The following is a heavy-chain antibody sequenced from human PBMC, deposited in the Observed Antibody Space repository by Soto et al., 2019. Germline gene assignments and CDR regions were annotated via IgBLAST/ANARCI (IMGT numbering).Heavy chain of an antibody. Sequence: DEQLVESGGGSLQPGGSLRLSFAASGFSFRNYAMTWVRQSPGKGLEWVSLISSGGGSTNYADSVKGRFTISRDNSQNMLYLQMTGLRGEDTALYYCAKLKGGLGRFYGMDAWGQGTMVIVSS. D-gene: IGHD3-3*01. CDR3: AKLKGGLGRFYGMDA. CDR1: GFSFRNYA. CDR2: ISSGGGST. V-gene: IGHV3-23*04. J-gene: IGHJ6*02.